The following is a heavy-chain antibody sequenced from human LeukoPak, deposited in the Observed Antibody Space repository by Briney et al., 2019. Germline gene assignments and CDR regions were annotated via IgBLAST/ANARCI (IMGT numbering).Heavy chain of an antibody. V-gene: IGHV3-30*18. Sequence: GGSLRLSCAASGFTFSSYGMHWVRQAPGKGLEWVAVISYDGSNKYYADSVKGRFTISRDNSKNTLYLQMNSPRAEDTAVYYCAKSQYGDYYYYYGMDVWGQGTTVTVSS. CDR3: AKSQYGDYYYYYGMDV. J-gene: IGHJ6*02. CDR2: ISYDGSNK. D-gene: IGHD4-17*01. CDR1: GFTFSSYG.